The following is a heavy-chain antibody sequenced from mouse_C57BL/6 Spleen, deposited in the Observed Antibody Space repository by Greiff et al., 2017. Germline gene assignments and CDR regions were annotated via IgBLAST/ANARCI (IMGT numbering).Heavy chain of an antibody. V-gene: IGHV1-55*01. CDR3: AREGRGVYFDY. J-gene: IGHJ2*01. Sequence: VQLQQSGPELVKPGASVKISCKASGYTFTSYWITWVKQRPGQGLEWIGDIYPGSGSTNYNEKFKSKATLTVDTSSSTAYMQLSSLTSEDSAVYYCAREGRGVYFDYWGQGTTLTVSS. CDR2: IYPGSGST. CDR1: GYTFTSYW.